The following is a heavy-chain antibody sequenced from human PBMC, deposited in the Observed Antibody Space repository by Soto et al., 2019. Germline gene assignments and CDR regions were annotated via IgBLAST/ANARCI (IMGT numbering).Heavy chain of an antibody. CDR3: ARSAGWYAVHS. J-gene: IGHJ4*02. V-gene: IGHV4-4*02. Sequence: QVQLQESVPGLVKPSGTLSLTCAVSGDSVSRPYYCCWVRQPPGKGLEWIGEVFHTGTTSYNPSLRSRVTISMDKSINQFSLDLSSVTAADTAVYYCARSAGWYAVHSWGPGTLVIVSS. CDR1: GDSVSRPYY. D-gene: IGHD6-19*01. CDR2: VFHTGTT.